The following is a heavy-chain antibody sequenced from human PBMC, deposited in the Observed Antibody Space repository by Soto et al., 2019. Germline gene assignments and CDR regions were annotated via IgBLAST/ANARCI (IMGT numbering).Heavy chain of an antibody. D-gene: IGHD1-26*01. V-gene: IGHV1-24*01. CDR1: GYILRDVS. CDR2: YEPEDAET. J-gene: IGHJ6*02. CDR3: ATGGKDWSLTAGGCYYYGMDV. Sequence: QVQLVQSGAEVKKPGASVKVSCKVSGYILRDVSIHGVLQAPGKGLEWLGGYEPEDAETIYAQKFKGRLTMTEDTSTGTAYMELTSLRSDDTALYFCATGGKDWSLTAGGCYYYGMDVWGQGTTVTVAS.